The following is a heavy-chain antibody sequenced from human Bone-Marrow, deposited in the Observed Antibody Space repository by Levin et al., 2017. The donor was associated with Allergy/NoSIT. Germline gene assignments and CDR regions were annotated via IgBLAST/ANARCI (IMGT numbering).Heavy chain of an antibody. Sequence: GGSLRLSCAASGFTFSSYGMHWVRQAPGKGLEWVAVIWYDGSNKYYADSVKGRFTISRDNSKNTLYLQMNSLRAEDTAVYYCARDGMPGPYYYGMDVWGQGTTVTVSS. CDR3: ARDGMPGPYYYGMDV. CDR2: IWYDGSNK. CDR1: GFTFSSYG. J-gene: IGHJ6*02. D-gene: IGHD2-2*01. V-gene: IGHV3-33*01.